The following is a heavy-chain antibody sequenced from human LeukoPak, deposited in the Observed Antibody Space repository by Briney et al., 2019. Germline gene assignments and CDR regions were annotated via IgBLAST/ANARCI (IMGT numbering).Heavy chain of an antibody. V-gene: IGHV4-4*07. J-gene: IGHJ5*02. D-gene: IGHD4-23*01. CDR1: GGSISSYY. CDR3: ARVGYGGNNVGVNWFDP. Sequence: SETLSLTCTVSGGSISSYYWSWIRQPAGKGLEWIGRIYTSGSTNYNPSLKSRVTMLVDTSKNQFSLKLSSVTAADTAVYYCARVGYGGNNVGVNWFDPWGQGTLVTVSS. CDR2: IYTSGST.